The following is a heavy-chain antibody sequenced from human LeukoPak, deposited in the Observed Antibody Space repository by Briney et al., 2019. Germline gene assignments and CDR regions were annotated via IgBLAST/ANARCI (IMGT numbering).Heavy chain of an antibody. CDR2: ISYDGSNK. Sequence: PGGSLRLSCAASGFTFSSYAMHWVRQAPGKGLEWVAVISYDGSNKYYADSVKGRFTISRDNSKNTLYLQMNSLRAEDTAVYYCATYYIRRDAFDIWGQGTMVTVSS. CDR1: GFTFSSYA. CDR3: ATYYIRRDAFDI. V-gene: IGHV3-30*04. J-gene: IGHJ3*02. D-gene: IGHD1-26*01.